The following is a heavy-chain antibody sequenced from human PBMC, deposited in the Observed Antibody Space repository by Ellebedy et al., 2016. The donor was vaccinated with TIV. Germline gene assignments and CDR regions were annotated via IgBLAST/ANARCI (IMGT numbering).Heavy chain of an antibody. CDR1: GFTFSNYW. J-gene: IGHJ4*02. Sequence: GESLKISXAASGFTFSNYWMHWVRQAPGKGLVWVSRIKSDGSSTTYADSVKGRFTISRDNAKNTLYLQMNSLRAEDTAVYYCARAIGSGSSYWGQGTLVTVSS. V-gene: IGHV3-74*01. CDR3: ARAIGSGSSY. D-gene: IGHD3-22*01. CDR2: IKSDGSST.